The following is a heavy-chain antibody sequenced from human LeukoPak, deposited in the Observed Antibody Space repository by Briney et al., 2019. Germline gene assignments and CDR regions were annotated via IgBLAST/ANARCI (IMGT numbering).Heavy chain of an antibody. CDR1: GFTFSSYD. D-gene: IGHD3-3*01. J-gene: IGHJ4*02. CDR2: IGTAGDT. CDR3: TTDPYYDFWSGYYGLDY. Sequence: GGSLRLSCAASGFTFSSYDMHWVRQATGKGLEWVSAIGTAGDTYYPGSVKGRFTISRENAKNSLYLQMNSLRAGDTAVYYCTTDPYYDFWSGYYGLDYWGQGTLVTVSS. V-gene: IGHV3-13*01.